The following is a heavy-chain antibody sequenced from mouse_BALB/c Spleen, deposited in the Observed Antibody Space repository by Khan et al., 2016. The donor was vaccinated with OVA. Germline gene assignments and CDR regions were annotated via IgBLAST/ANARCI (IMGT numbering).Heavy chain of an antibody. V-gene: IGHV3-2*02. CDR1: GYSITSDYA. CDR3: ARDGSRYNYAMDY. Sequence: QLEESGPGLVKPSQSLSLTCTVTGYSITSDYAWNWIRQFPGNKLEWMGYISSSGSTNYNPPLKSRISITRDPSKNQFFLQLNSVTTEDPATYYCARDGSRYNYAMDYWGQGTSVTVSS. J-gene: IGHJ4*01. CDR2: ISSSGST. D-gene: IGHD2-3*01.